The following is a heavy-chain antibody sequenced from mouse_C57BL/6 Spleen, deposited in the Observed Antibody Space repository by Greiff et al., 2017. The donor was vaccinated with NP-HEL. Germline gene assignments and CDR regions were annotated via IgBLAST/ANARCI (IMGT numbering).Heavy chain of an antibody. CDR1: GFTFSDYY. J-gene: IGHJ4*01. Sequence: EVKLQESEGGLVQPGSSMKLSCTASGFTFSDYYMAWVRQVPEKGLEWVANINYDGSSTYYLDSLKSRFIISRDNAKNILYLQMSSLKSEDTATYYCARVGIYYDYHYAMDYWGQGTSVTVSS. D-gene: IGHD2-4*01. V-gene: IGHV5-16*01. CDR2: INYDGSST. CDR3: ARVGIYYDYHYAMDY.